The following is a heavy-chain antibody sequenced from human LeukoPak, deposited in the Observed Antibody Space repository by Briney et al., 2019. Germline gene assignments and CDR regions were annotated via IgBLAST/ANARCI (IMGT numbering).Heavy chain of an antibody. V-gene: IGHV3-30*03. CDR2: ISYDGSNK. J-gene: IGHJ5*02. CDR1: GFTFSSYG. D-gene: IGHD6-25*01. CDR3: ARAIPAEGGDWFDP. Sequence: PGRSLRLSCAASGFTFSSYGMHWVRQAPGKGLEWVAVISYDGSNKYYADSVKGRFTISRDNSKNTLYLQMNSLRAEDTAVYYCARAIPAEGGDWFDPWGQGTLVTVSS.